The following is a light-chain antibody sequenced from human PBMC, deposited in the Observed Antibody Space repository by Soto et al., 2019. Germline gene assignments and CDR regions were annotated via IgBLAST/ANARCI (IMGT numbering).Light chain of an antibody. CDR3: QQYNNWPPLT. J-gene: IGKJ4*01. CDR2: GAS. CDR1: QNIDNN. V-gene: IGKV3D-15*01. Sequence: EIVMTQSPATLSVSPGDRVTLSCRASQNIDNNLAWYQQRPGLPPRLLIYGASTRANGIPARFSGSGSGTEFTLTISSLQSEDFAVYCCQQYNNWPPLTFGGGTKVEIK.